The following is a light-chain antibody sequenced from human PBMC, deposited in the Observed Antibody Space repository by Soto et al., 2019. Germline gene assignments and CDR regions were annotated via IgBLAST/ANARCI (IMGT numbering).Light chain of an antibody. CDR2: GAS. J-gene: IGKJ1*01. CDR3: QQYGGSKT. V-gene: IGKV3-20*01. Sequence: EIVLTQCPGTLSLSPGERATLSCRASQSVSSSYLAWYQQKPGQAPRLLIYGASSRATGIPDRFSGSGSGTDFTLTISRLEPEEFAVYYCQQYGGSKTFGQGTKVDIK. CDR1: QSVSSSY.